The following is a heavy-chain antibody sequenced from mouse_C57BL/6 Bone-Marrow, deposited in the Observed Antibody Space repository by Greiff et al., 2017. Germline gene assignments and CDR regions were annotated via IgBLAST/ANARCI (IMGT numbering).Heavy chain of an antibody. V-gene: IGHV5-12*01. CDR3: ARRGDGSSYWYFDV. CDR2: ISNGGGST. Sequence: DVQLQESGGGLVQPGGSLKLSCAASGFTFSDYYMYWVRQTPEKRLEWVAYISNGGGSTYYPDTVKGRFTISRDNAKNTLYLQMSRLKSEDTAMYYCARRGDGSSYWYFDVWGTGTTVTVSS. CDR1: GFTFSDYY. D-gene: IGHD1-1*01. J-gene: IGHJ1*03.